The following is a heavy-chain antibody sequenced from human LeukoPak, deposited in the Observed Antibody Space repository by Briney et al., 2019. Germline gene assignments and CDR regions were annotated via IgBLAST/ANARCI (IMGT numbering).Heavy chain of an antibody. D-gene: IGHD6-19*01. V-gene: IGHV1-69-2*01. CDR2: VDPEYGET. CDR3: ATWGRRLVQKDY. J-gene: IGHJ4*02. CDR1: GYTFTDYY. Sequence: ASVKISCEVSGYTFTDYYMHCVQQAPGKGLVCMRLVDPEYGETIYAEKFQGRVTISADTSTDTAYMELSSLRSEDTAVYYCATWGRRLVQKDYWGQGTLVTVSS.